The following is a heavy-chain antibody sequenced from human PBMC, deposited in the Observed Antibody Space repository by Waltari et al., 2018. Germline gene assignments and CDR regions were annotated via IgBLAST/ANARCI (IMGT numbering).Heavy chain of an antibody. V-gene: IGHV3-23*04. Sequence: EVQLVESGGGLVKPGGSLRLSCEASGFTFSNAWMKWVRQVPGQGLGWVSAIGATGVRTYYAGSVKGRFTISRDNPKNTLYLQMNTLRAEDTAVYYCAKGRDSTPYSYGMDIWGQGTTVTVSS. J-gene: IGHJ6*01. CDR2: IGATGVRT. CDR1: GFTFSNAW. D-gene: IGHD4-4*01. CDR3: AKGRDSTPYSYGMDI.